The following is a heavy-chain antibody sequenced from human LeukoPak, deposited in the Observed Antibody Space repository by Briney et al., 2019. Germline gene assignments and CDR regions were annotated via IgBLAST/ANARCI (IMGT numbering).Heavy chain of an antibody. J-gene: IGHJ4*02. V-gene: IGHV3-23*01. CDR1: GFTFSSYA. Sequence: SGGSLRLSCAASGFTFSSYAMSWVRQAPGKGLEGVSAISGSGGSTYYADSVKGRLTISRDNSKNTLYLQMNSLRAEDTAVYYCAKDQWLVHVFDYWGQGTLVTVSS. D-gene: IGHD6-19*01. CDR3: AKDQWLVHVFDY. CDR2: ISGSGGST.